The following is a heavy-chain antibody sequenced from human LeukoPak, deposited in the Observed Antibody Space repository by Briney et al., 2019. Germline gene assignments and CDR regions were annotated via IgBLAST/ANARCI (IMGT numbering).Heavy chain of an antibody. CDR1: GFIFSSYA. CDR2: ISGSGGST. V-gene: IGHV3-23*01. CDR3: ARKGPLRYFDWLFPDAFDI. J-gene: IGHJ3*02. D-gene: IGHD3-9*01. Sequence: LAGGSLRLSCAASGFIFSSYAMSWVRQAPGKGLEWVSAISGSGGSTYYADSVKGRFTISRDNAKNSLYLQMNSLRAEDTAVYYCARKGPLRYFDWLFPDAFDIWGQGTMVTVSS.